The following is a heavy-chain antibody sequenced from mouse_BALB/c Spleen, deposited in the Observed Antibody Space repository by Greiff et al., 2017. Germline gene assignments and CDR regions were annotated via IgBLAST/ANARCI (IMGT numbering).Heavy chain of an antibody. CDR2: IYPGNGDT. Sequence: VQLQQPGAELVKPGASVKMSCKASGYTFTSYNMHWVKQTPGQGLEWIGAIYPGNGDTSYNQKFKGKATLTADKSSSTAYMQLSSLTSEDSAVYYCARWNYYGSSPDDWGQGTTLTVSS. V-gene: IGHV1-12*01. J-gene: IGHJ2*01. CDR3: ARWNYYGSSPDD. D-gene: IGHD1-1*01. CDR1: GYTFTSYN.